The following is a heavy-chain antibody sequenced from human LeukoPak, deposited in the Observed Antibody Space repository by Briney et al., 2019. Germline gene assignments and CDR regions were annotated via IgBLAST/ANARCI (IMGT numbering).Heavy chain of an antibody. V-gene: IGHV4-59*01. J-gene: IGHJ4*02. Sequence: SETLSRTCTVSGGSNSTYYWIWIRQPPGNGLEWRVYIYNTGSTNYNTSLKSRVTISVDTSKNQFSLRLSSVTAADTAVYYCARANLHDYGDYILRLYFDYWGQGTLVSVSS. CDR2: IYNTGST. CDR3: ARANLHDYGDYILRLYFDY. CDR1: GGSNSTYY. D-gene: IGHD4-17*01.